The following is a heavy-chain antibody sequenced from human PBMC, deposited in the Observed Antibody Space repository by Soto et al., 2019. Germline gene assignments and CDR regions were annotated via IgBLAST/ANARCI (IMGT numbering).Heavy chain of an antibody. Sequence: GGSLRLSCAASGFTFSSYWMSWVRQAPGKGLEWVANIKQDGSVKYYVDSVKGRFTISRDNAKNSLYLQMNSLRAEDTAVYYCASDIAAAGKNDAFDIWGQGTMVTVSS. D-gene: IGHD6-13*01. CDR3: ASDIAAAGKNDAFDI. CDR2: IKQDGSVK. CDR1: GFTFSSYW. J-gene: IGHJ3*02. V-gene: IGHV3-7*01.